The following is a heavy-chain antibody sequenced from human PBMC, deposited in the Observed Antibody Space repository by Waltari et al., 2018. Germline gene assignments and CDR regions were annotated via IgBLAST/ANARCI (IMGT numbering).Heavy chain of an antibody. CDR1: GYSFTSYW. D-gene: IGHD1-26*01. J-gene: IGHJ5*02. V-gene: IGHV5-51*01. CDR2: IYPGDSYT. Sequence: EVQLVQSGAEVKKPGESLKISCKGSGYSFTSYWIGWVRQMPGKGLEWMGIIYPGDSYTRYSPSFQGQVTISADKSISTAYLQWSSLKASDTAMYYCARQAGDSGSYLSWFDPWGQGTLVTVSS. CDR3: ARQAGDSGSYLSWFDP.